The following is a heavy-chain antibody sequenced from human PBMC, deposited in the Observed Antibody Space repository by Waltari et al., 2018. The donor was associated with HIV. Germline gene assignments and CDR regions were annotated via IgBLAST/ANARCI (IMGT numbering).Heavy chain of an antibody. CDR2: IYYSGST. Sequence: QLQLQESGPGLAKPAATPSLTCTVSGGPISSSSYYWGWIRQPPGKGLEWIGSIYYSGSTYYNPSLKSRVTISVDTSKNQFSLKLSSVTAADTAVYYCARVVTAFAFDIWGQGTMVTVSS. V-gene: IGHV4-39*07. CDR3: ARVVTAFAFDI. D-gene: IGHD5-18*01. J-gene: IGHJ3*02. CDR1: GGPISSSSYY.